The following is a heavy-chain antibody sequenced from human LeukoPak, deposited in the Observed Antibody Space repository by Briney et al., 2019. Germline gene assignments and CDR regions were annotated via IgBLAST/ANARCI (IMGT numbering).Heavy chain of an antibody. CDR3: AKEDDSGTYGTMDV. CDR1: GFTFSSYA. CDR2: ISGSGGNT. Sequence: GGSLRLSCAASGFTFSSYAMSCVRQAPGRGLEWVSSISGSGGNTYYAESVKGRFTISRDNSKNTLYLQMNSLRAEDTAVYYCAKEDDSGTYGTMDVWGQGTTVTVSS. D-gene: IGHD3-10*01. V-gene: IGHV3-23*01. J-gene: IGHJ6*02.